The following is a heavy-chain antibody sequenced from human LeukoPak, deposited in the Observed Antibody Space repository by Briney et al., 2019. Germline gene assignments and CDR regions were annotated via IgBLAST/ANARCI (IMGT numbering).Heavy chain of an antibody. CDR2: LLDSVNT. V-gene: IGHV4-59*11. CDR3: ATIKRGSIYGYFDF. Sequence: PSETLSLTCTVSGGSISSHCWSWIRQPPGKGLEWIAYLLDSVNTKDNPSLNSRLTLSADTSKNQFSLRLSSVTAADTAVYYCATIKRGSIYGYFDFWGQGIKVTVSS. CDR1: GGSISSHC. J-gene: IGHJ4*02. D-gene: IGHD5-18*01.